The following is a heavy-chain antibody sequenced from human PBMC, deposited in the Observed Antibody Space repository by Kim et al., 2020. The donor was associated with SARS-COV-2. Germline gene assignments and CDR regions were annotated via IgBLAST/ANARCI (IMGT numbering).Heavy chain of an antibody. Sequence: GGSLRLSCAASGFTVSSNYISWVRQAPGKGLEWVSVIYSGGSTYYADSVKGRFTISRDNSKNTLYLQMNSLRAEDTAVYYCARSRKIFGVVEDVWGQGTTVTVSS. CDR3: ARSRKIFGVVEDV. J-gene: IGHJ6*02. D-gene: IGHD3-3*01. CDR2: IYSGGST. CDR1: GFTVSSNY. V-gene: IGHV3-66*01.